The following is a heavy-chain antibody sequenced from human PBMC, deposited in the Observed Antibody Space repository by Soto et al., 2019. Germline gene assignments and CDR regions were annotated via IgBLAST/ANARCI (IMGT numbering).Heavy chain of an antibody. CDR2: ISNSSGGT. J-gene: IGHJ4*02. V-gene: IGHV3-23*01. Sequence: GGSLRISCAASGFTFSNYAMSWVRQAPGKGLEWVSGISNSSGGTHYADSVKGRFTISRDNSKNTMYLEMNSLRAEDTAVFYCAKGFYGGNSQVFDYWGQGTLVTVSS. CDR1: GFTFSNYA. D-gene: IGHD2-21*02. CDR3: AKGFYGGNSQVFDY.